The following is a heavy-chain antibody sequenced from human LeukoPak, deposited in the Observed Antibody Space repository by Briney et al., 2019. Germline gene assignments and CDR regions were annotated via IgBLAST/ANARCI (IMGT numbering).Heavy chain of an antibody. Sequence: GGSLRLSCAASGFTFSSYAMSWVRQAPGKGLEWVSAISGSGGSTYYADSAKGRFTISRDNSKNTLYLQMNSLRAEDTAVYYCAKHSYSSSWYYFDYWGQGTLVTVSS. CDR2: ISGSGGST. CDR3: AKHSYSSSWYYFDY. J-gene: IGHJ4*02. V-gene: IGHV3-23*01. D-gene: IGHD6-13*01. CDR1: GFTFSSYA.